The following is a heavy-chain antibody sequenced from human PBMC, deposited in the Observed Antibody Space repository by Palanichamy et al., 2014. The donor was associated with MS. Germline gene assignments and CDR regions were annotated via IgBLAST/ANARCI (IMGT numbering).Heavy chain of an antibody. CDR2: ISDDGSNK. CDR1: GFTFSSYG. J-gene: IGHJ3*02. D-gene: IGHD3-22*01. V-gene: IGHV3-30*03. Sequence: VQLVGSGGGVVQPGRSLRLSCAASGFTFSSYGMHWVRQAPGKGLEWVAVISDDGSNKYYADSVKGRFTISRDNSKNTLYLQMNGLRAEDTAVFYCAVTYHFDSSGYSEDAFDIWGQGTMVTVSS. CDR3: AVTYHFDSSGYSEDAFDI.